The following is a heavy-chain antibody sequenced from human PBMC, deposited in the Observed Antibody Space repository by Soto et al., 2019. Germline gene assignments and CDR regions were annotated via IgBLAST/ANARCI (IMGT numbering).Heavy chain of an antibody. CDR2: IYYSGST. Sequence: QVQLQESGPGLVKPSQTLSLTCTVSGGSISSGDYYWSWIRQPPGKGLEWIGYIYYSGSTDYNPSLKSRVTISVDTSENQFSLKLSSVTAADTAVYYCARGDGGYGLYYFDYWGQGTLVTVSS. CDR1: GGSISSGDYY. CDR3: ARGDGGYGLYYFDY. D-gene: IGHD5-12*01. V-gene: IGHV4-30-4*01. J-gene: IGHJ4*02.